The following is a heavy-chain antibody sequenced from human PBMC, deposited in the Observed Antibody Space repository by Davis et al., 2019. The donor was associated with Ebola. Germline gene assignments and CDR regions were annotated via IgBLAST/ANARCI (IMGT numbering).Heavy chain of an antibody. CDR1: GGSVSSGSYY. V-gene: IGHV4-61*01. CDR3: AGAGYSSGWNFDY. D-gene: IGHD6-19*01. J-gene: IGHJ4*02. CDR2: IYYSGST. Sequence: MPSETLSLTCTVSGGSVSSGSYYWSWIRQPPGKGLEWIGYIYYSGSTNSNPSLKSRVTMSVDTSKNQFSLKVRSVTAADTALYYCAGAGYSSGWNFDYWGQGIPVTVSS.